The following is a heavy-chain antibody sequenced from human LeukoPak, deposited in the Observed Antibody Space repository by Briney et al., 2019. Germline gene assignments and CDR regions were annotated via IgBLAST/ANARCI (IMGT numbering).Heavy chain of an antibody. J-gene: IGHJ5*02. Sequence: GGSLRLSCAASGFTFSSYWMHWVRQAPGKALVWVSRINSDGSSTSYADSVKGRFTISRDNAKNTLYLQMNSLRAEDTAVYYCARGPYSSSPMGWFDPWGQGTLVTVSS. CDR1: GFTFSSYW. D-gene: IGHD6-6*01. CDR2: INSDGSST. CDR3: ARGPYSSSPMGWFDP. V-gene: IGHV3-74*01.